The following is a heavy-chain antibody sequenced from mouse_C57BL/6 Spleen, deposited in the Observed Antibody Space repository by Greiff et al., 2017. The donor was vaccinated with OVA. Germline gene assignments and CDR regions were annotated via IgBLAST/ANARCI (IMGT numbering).Heavy chain of an antibody. Sequence: QVQLKQSGAELMKPGASVKLSCKATGYTFTGYWIEWVKQRPGHGLEWIGEILPGSGSTNYNEKFKGKATFTADTSSNTAYMQLSSLTTEDSAIYYCARPPIYDGYYVEFDYWGQGTTLTVSS. CDR1: GYTFTGYW. CDR2: ILPGSGST. CDR3: ARPPIYDGYYVEFDY. V-gene: IGHV1-9*01. D-gene: IGHD2-3*01. J-gene: IGHJ2*01.